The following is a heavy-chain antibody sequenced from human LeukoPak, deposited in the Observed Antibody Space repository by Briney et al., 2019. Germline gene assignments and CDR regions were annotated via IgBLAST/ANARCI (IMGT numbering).Heavy chain of an antibody. CDR1: GFTFSDYY. D-gene: IGHD2-2*01. J-gene: IGHJ4*02. V-gene: IGHV3-11*01. CDR3: ARGPVGYCSSTSCYLFDY. CDR2: ISSSGSTI. Sequence: GGSLRLSCAASGFTFSDYYMSWIRQAPGKGLEWVSYISSSGSTIYYADSVKGRFTISRDNAKNSLYLQMNSLRAEDTAVYYCARGPVGYCSSTSCYLFDYWGQGTLVTVSS.